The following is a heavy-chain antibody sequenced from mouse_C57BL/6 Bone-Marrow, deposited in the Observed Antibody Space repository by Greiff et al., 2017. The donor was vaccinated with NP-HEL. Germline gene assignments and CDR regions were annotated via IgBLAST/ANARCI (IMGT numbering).Heavy chain of an antibody. V-gene: IGHV2-5*01. CDR3: AKKKGDYGNYNLYAMDY. D-gene: IGHD2-1*01. J-gene: IGHJ4*01. CDR1: GFSLTSYG. Sequence: VQLVESGPGLVQPSQSLSITCTVSGFSLTSYGVHWVRPSPGTGLAWLGVLWRGGSTDYNAAFMSRLRITKDNTKRQVFFKKNKRQADDTSIYYCAKKKGDYGNYNLYAMDYWGQGTSVTVSS. CDR2: LWRGGST.